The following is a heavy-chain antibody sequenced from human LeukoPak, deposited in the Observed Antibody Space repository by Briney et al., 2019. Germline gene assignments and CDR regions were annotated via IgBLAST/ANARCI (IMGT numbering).Heavy chain of an antibody. CDR2: INHSGST. V-gene: IGHV4-34*01. Sequence: SETLSLTCAVYGGSFSGYYWSWIRQPPGKGLEWIGEINHSGSTNYNPSLKSRVTISVDTSKNQFSPKLSPVTAADTAVYYCARGDSTSTSYKIWGQGTLVTVSS. CDR1: GGSFSGYY. D-gene: IGHD2-2*01. J-gene: IGHJ4*02. CDR3: ARGDSTSTSYKI.